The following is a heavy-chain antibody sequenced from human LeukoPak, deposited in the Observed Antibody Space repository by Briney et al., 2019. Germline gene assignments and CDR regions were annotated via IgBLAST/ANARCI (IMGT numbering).Heavy chain of an antibody. CDR2: ISGSGGST. CDR1: GFTFSSYA. Sequence: GGSLRLSCAASGFTFSSYAMSWVRQAPGKGLEWVSAISGSGGSTYYADSVKGRFTISRDNSKNTLYLQMNSLRAEDTAVYYCAKDLGLRWFPCYGMDVWGQGTTVTVSS. CDR3: AKDLGLRWFPCYGMDV. D-gene: IGHD4-23*01. J-gene: IGHJ6*02. V-gene: IGHV3-23*01.